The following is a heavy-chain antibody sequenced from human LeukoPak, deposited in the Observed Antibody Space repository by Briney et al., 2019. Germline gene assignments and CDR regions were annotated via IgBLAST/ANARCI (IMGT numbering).Heavy chain of an antibody. CDR2: ISVSGNT. CDR1: GFTLSSYA. CDR3: ARALAYCGGDCYLYSNWFDP. J-gene: IGHJ5*02. V-gene: IGHV3-23*01. D-gene: IGHD2-21*02. Sequence: GGSLRLSCAASGFTLSSYAMSCVRQAPGKGLEWVSAISVSGNTYHADSVKGRFTISRDSSKNTLYLQMNSLRAEDTAVYYCARALAYCGGDCYLYSNWFDPWGQGTLVTVSS.